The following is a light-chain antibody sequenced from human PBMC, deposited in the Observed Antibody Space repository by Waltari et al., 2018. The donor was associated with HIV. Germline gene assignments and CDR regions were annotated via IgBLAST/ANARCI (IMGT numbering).Light chain of an antibody. V-gene: IGLV2-14*03. Sequence: QSALTQPASVSGSPGQSITIYCTGTSSDIGIFNYFSWYQQHPGKAPKLMSCDVSNRPSGVSSRFSGSKSGNTASLTISGLQAEDEADYYCTSFTRSSTWVFGGGTKLTVL. CDR2: DVS. J-gene: IGLJ3*02. CDR1: SSDIGIFNY. CDR3: TSFTRSSTWV.